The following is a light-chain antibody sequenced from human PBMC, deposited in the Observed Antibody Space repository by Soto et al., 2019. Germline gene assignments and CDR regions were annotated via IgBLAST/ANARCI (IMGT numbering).Light chain of an antibody. J-gene: IGLJ1*01. CDR3: SSYTSSSTLYV. Sequence: SALTQPASVSGSLGQSSTISCTGTSSDVGGYNYVSWYRHHPGKAPKLLIFDVTNRPSGVSNRFSGSKSGNTASLTISGLQPEDEADYYCSSYTSSSTLYVFGTGTKV. CDR2: DVT. V-gene: IGLV2-14*01. CDR1: SSDVGGYNY.